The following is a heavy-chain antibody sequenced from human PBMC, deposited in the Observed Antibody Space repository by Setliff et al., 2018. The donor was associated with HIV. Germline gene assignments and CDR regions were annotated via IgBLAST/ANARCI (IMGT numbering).Heavy chain of an antibody. V-gene: IGHV4-4*02. J-gene: IGHJ4*02. CDR2: IYHSGSA. Sequence: SETLSLTCAVSGGSISSSNWWSWVRQPPGKGLEWIGEIYHSGSANYNPSLKSRVIISIDKSKNKFSLKVTSVTAADTAMYYCASFFVTTVTNQDYWGQGTPVTVSS. D-gene: IGHD4-17*01. CDR3: ASFFVTTVTNQDY. CDR1: GGSISSSNW.